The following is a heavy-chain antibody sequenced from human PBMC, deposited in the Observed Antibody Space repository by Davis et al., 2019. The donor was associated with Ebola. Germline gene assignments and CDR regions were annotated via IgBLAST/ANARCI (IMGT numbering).Heavy chain of an antibody. CDR2: MNPNSGNT. CDR3: TREYYNFWSGYSQKNWFDP. V-gene: IGHV1-8*03. CDR1: GYTLTGYY. D-gene: IGHD3-3*01. Sequence: ASVKVSCKASGYTLTGYYMHWVRQATGQGFEWMGWMNPNSGNTDYAQKFQGRVTFTRNTTMNTAYMELSSLRSEDTAVYYCTREYYNFWSGYSQKNWFDPWGQGTLVTVSS. J-gene: IGHJ5*02.